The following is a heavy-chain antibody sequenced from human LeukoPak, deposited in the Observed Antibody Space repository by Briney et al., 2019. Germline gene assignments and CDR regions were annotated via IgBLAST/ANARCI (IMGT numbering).Heavy chain of an antibody. CDR2: MNPNSGNT. D-gene: IGHD6-19*01. J-gene: IGHJ1*01. CDR3: ARAGIAVAGQAEYFQH. Sequence: ASVKVSRKASGYTSTSYDINWVRQATGQGLEWMGWMNPNSGNTGYAQKFQGRVTMTRNTSISTAYMELSSLRSEDTAVYYCARAGIAVAGQAEYFQHWGQGTLVTVSS. CDR1: GYTSTSYD. V-gene: IGHV1-8*01.